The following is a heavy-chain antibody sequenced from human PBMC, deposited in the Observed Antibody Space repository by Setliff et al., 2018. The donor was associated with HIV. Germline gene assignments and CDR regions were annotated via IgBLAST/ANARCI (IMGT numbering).Heavy chain of an antibody. D-gene: IGHD2-15*01. J-gene: IGHJ5*02. CDR3: ALPYCSGGNCWSSASLPPAGWFDP. V-gene: IGHV1-69*05. CDR1: GGTFSSYV. Sequence: SVKVSCKASGGTFSSYVISWVRQAPGQGPEWMGGVIPMYGVTNYAQKFQGRVTITTDESTSKAYMELSSLRSEDTAVYYCALPYCSGGNCWSSASLPPAGWFDPWGQGTLVTVSS. CDR2: VIPMYGVT.